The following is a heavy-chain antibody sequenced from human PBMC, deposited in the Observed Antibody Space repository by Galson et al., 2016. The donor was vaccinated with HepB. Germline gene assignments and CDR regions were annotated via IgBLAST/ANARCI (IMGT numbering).Heavy chain of an antibody. CDR2: IYWDADV. V-gene: IGHV2-5*02. CDR1: GFSLSSTGVS. J-gene: IGHJ3*01. CDR3: AHVKTSRRSLDF. Sequence: PALVKPTQTLTLTCTFSGFSLSSTGVSVAWVRQPPGTAPEWLAIIYWDADVRYSPSLKSRLTVTKDSSNSQVVPTMTDVTPADTAPYYCAHVKTSRRSLDFWGPGTMVTVS.